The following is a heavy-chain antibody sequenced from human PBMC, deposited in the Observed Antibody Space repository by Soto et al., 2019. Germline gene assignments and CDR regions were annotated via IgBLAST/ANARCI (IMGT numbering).Heavy chain of an antibody. CDR2: IRSKAYGGTT. V-gene: IGHV3-49*03. CDR1: GFTFGDYA. Sequence: PGESLKISCTASGFTFGDYAMSWFRQAPGKGLEWVGFIRSKAYGGTTQYAASVKGRFTISRDDSKSIAYLQMNSLKTEDTAVYYCTTNYYDSSGYDNWFDPWGQGTLVTVSS. CDR3: TTNYYDSSGYDNWFDP. J-gene: IGHJ5*02. D-gene: IGHD3-22*01.